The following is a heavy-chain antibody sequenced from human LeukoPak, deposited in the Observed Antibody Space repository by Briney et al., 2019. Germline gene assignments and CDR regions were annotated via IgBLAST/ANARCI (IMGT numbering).Heavy chain of an antibody. CDR3: ARGLWQWRDGGRVSWFDP. D-gene: IGHD6-19*01. CDR2: INHSGST. Sequence: PSETQSLTCAVYGGSFSGYYWSWIRQPPGKGLEWIGEINHSGSTNYNPSLKSRVTISVDTSKNQFSLKLSSVTAADTAVYYCARGLWQWRDGGRVSWFDPWGQGTLVTVSS. V-gene: IGHV4-34*01. J-gene: IGHJ5*02. CDR1: GGSFSGYY.